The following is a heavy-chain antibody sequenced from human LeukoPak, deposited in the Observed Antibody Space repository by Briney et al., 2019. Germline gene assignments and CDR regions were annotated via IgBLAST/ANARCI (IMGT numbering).Heavy chain of an antibody. CDR3: ASTRKYYYDRAFKRYYYHGLDV. V-gene: IGHV3-30*04. CDR1: GFTFSSYA. D-gene: IGHD3-22*01. J-gene: IGHJ6*02. CDR2: ILHDGSNK. Sequence: PGGSLRLSCAASGFTFSSYAMHWVRQDPGKGLEWGAVILHDGSNKYYADSVKGRFTISRDNSKNTLYLQMNSLRAEDTAVYYCASTRKYYYDRAFKRYYYHGLDVWGQGTTVTVSS.